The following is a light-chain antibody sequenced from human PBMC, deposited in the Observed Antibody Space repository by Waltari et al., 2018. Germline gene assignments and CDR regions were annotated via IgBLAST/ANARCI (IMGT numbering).Light chain of an antibody. CDR2: EVS. Sequence: QSALTQPPSASGSPGQSVTIPCTCTRSDDGDYTSVSWYQPHPGKPPKLMIDEVSQRPSGVPDRFSGSKSGNTASLTVSGPQAEDEADYYCSSYAGSNNRVFGGGTKLTVL. J-gene: IGLJ3*02. CDR1: RSDDGDYTS. V-gene: IGLV2-8*01. CDR3: SSYAGSNNRV.